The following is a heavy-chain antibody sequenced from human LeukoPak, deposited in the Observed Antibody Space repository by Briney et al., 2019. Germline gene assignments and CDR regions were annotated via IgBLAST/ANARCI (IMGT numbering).Heavy chain of an antibody. D-gene: IGHD5-18*01. CDR3: AREMKGGYAFDI. V-gene: IGHV3-30*04. Sequence: GGSLRLSCAASGFIFSSYAMHWVRQAPGKGLEWVAVISYDGSNKYYKDSVKGRFTISRDNSKNTLDLQMNSLRAEDTAVYYCAREMKGGYAFDIWGQGTMVTVSS. CDR1: GFIFSSYA. CDR2: ISYDGSNK. J-gene: IGHJ3*02.